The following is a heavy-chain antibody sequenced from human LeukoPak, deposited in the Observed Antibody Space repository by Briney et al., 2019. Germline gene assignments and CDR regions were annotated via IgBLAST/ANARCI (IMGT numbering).Heavy chain of an antibody. CDR2: IVVGSGNT. J-gene: IGHJ5*02. CDR3: ARDLGQYYDTSDNWFDP. D-gene: IGHD3-22*01. CDR1: GFTFTSSA. V-gene: IGHV1-58*02. Sequence: SVKVSCKASGFTFTSSAMQWVRQARGQRLEWIGWIVVGSGNTNYAQKFQERVTITRDMSTSTAYMELSSLRAEDTAVYYCARDLGQYYDTSDNWFDPWGQGTLVTVSS.